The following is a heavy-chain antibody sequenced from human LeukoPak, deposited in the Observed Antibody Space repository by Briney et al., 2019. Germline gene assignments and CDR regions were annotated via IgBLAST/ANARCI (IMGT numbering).Heavy chain of an antibody. CDR1: RKSVGGYD. J-gene: IGHJ5*02. CDR2: IIPIFGTA. Sequence: ASLKLSCKAYRKSVGGYDIICVRQAPGQELKWMGGIIPIFGTANYAQKFQGRVTITTDESTSTAYMELSRLRSDDTAVYYCARDHGLVMPNNWFDPWGQGTLVTVSS. V-gene: IGHV1-69*05. CDR3: ARDHGLVMPNNWFDP. D-gene: IGHD3/OR15-3a*01.